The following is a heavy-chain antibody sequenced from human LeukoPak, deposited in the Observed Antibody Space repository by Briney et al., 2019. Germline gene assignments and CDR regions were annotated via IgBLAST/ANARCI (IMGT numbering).Heavy chain of an antibody. D-gene: IGHD6-13*01. CDR3: AKDGLRAAAAWGYFDY. CDR1: GFTFSSYA. V-gene: IGHV3-23*01. CDR2: ISGSGGST. J-gene: IGHJ4*02. Sequence: GGSLRLSCAASGFTFSSYAMSWVRQAPGKGLEWVSAISGSGGSTYYADSVKGRFTISRDNSKNTLYLQMNSLRAEDTAVYYCAKDGLRAAAAWGYFDYWGQGTLVTVSS.